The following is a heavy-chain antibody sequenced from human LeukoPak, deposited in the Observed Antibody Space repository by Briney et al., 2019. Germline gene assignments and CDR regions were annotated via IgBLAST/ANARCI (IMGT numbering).Heavy chain of an antibody. V-gene: IGHV1-69*13. D-gene: IGHD2-2*01. CDR2: IIPIFGTA. Sequence: GASVKVSCKASGGTFSSYAISWVRQAPGQGLEWMGGIIPIFGTANYAQKFQGRVTITADESTSTAYMELSSLRSEDTAVYYCARSGVPWGPGCSSTSCYPFNDYWGQGTLVTVSS. J-gene: IGHJ4*02. CDR3: ARSGVPWGPGCSSTSCYPFNDY. CDR1: GGTFSSYA.